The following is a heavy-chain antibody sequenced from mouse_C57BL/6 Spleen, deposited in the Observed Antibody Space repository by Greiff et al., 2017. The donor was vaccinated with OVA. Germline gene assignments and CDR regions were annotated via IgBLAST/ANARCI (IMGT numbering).Heavy chain of an antibody. Sequence: EVKLVESVAELVRPGASVKLSCTASGFNIKNTYMHWVKQRPEQGLEWIGRIDPANGNTKYAPKFQGKATITADTSSNTAYLQLSSLTSEDTAIYYCAREVVSNFWAMDYWGQGTSVTVSS. CDR1: GFNIKNTY. D-gene: IGHD1-1*02. CDR2: IDPANGNT. J-gene: IGHJ4*01. V-gene: IGHV14-3*01. CDR3: AREVVSNFWAMDY.